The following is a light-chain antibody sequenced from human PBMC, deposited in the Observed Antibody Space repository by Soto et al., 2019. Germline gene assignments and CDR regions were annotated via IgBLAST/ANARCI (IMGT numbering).Light chain of an antibody. CDR1: TSNIGNNF. J-gene: IGLJ2*01. Sequence: QSVLTQPPSVSAAPGQKGTISCSGSTSNIGNNFVSWYQQLPGTAPKLLIYDNYKRPSGSPDRFSGSKSGTSATLDITGLQTGDEADYYCATWESSLSAGVVFGGGTKVTVL. CDR3: ATWESSLSAGVV. V-gene: IGLV1-51*01. CDR2: DNY.